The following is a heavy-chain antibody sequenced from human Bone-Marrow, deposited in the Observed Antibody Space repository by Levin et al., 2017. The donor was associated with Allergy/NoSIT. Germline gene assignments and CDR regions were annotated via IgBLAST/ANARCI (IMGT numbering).Heavy chain of an antibody. J-gene: IGHJ3*02. V-gene: IGHV3-53*01. CDR1: GFSVSYNY. CDR2: IYTAGAT. Sequence: GESLKISCAASGFSVSYNYMSWVRQAPGKGLEWVSLIYTAGATYYADSVKGRFTISRDNSKNTLFLQMNSLSADDTAVYFCARDWPFGSGPYDAFDIWGPGTMVTVSS. D-gene: IGHD3-10*01. CDR3: ARDWPFGSGPYDAFDI.